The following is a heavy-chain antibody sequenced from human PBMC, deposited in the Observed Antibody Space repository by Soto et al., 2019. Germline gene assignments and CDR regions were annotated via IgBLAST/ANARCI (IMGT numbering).Heavy chain of an antibody. CDR2: ISYDGDNK. J-gene: IGHJ6*02. CDR1: GFTFRNYA. D-gene: IGHD3-16*01. Sequence: GGSLRLSCAASGFTFRNYAMHWVRQAPGKGLEWVATISYDGDNKYYTDSVKGPFTISRDNSKNTLYLQMNSLRPEDTAVYYCARPWGQLSTYYYGMDTWGQGTTVTVSS. V-gene: IGHV3-30-3*01. CDR3: ARPWGQLSTYYYGMDT.